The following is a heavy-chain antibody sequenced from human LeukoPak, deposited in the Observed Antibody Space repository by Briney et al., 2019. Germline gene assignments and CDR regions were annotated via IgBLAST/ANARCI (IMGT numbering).Heavy chain of an antibody. Sequence: SVKVSCKASGGTFSSYAISWVRQAPGQGLEWMGGIIPIFGTANYAQKFQGRVTITADESTSTAYMELSSLKSEDTAVYYCARGLEGSVAGTDYWGQGTQATVSS. J-gene: IGHJ4*02. CDR3: ARGLEGSVAGTDY. D-gene: IGHD6-19*01. CDR2: IIPIFGTA. V-gene: IGHV1-69*01. CDR1: GGTFSSYA.